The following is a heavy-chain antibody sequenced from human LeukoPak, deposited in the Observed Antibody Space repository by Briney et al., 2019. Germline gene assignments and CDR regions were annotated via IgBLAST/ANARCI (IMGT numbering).Heavy chain of an antibody. CDR3: AREEAGTYGFQY. CDR2: AFYRSQWYN. V-gene: IGHV6-1*01. D-gene: IGHD3-10*01. CDR1: GDSVSSNSGA. Sequence: QTLSLTCAIFGDSVSSNSGAWNWIRQSPSRGLEWLGRAFYRSQWYNDYAVSVKGRIAINPDTSKNQFSLQLNSVTPEDTAVYYCAREEAGTYGFQYWGQGTLVTVSS. J-gene: IGHJ4*02.